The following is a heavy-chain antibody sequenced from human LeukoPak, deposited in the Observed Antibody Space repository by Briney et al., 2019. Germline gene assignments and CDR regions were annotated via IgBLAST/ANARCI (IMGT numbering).Heavy chain of an antibody. V-gene: IGHV1-69*05. CDR1: GGTFSSYA. CDR2: IIPIFGTA. D-gene: IGHD1-1*01. J-gene: IGHJ6*03. Sequence: SVKVSCKASGGTFSSYAISWVRQAPGQGLEWMGGIIPIFGTANYAQKFQGRVTITTDESTSTAYMELSSLRSEDTAVYYCASNKVDPFVGASVGDPTRQLYYYYYYMDVWGKGTTVTVSS. CDR3: ASNKVDPFVGASVGDPTRQLYYYYYYMDV.